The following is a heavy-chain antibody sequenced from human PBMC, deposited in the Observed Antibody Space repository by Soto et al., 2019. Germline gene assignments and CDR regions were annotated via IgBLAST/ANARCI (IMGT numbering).Heavy chain of an antibody. D-gene: IGHD2-21*02. CDR1: GFTFSSYG. CDR3: AKDSTHCGGDCPYYYYGMDV. V-gene: IGHV3-30*18. CDR2: ISYDGSNK. Sequence: GGSLRLSCAASGFTFSSYGMHWVRQAPGKGLEWVAVISYDGSNKYYADSVKGRFTISRDNSKNTLYLQMNSLRAEDTAVYYCAKDSTHCGGDCPYYYYGMDVWGQGTTVTVS. J-gene: IGHJ6*02.